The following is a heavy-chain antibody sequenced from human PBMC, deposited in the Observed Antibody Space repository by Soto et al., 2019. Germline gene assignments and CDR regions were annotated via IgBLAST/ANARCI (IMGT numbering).Heavy chain of an antibody. CDR1: GYTSTSYY. J-gene: IGHJ6*02. D-gene: IGHD3-22*01. Sequence: ASVKDSGRASGYTSTSYYMHWVRQAPGQGLEWMGIINPSGGSTSYAQKFQGRVTMTRDTSTSTVYMELSSLRSEDTAVYYCATTYDPNYYGMDVWGQGTTVTVSS. V-gene: IGHV1-46*01. CDR3: ATTYDPNYYGMDV. CDR2: INPSGGST.